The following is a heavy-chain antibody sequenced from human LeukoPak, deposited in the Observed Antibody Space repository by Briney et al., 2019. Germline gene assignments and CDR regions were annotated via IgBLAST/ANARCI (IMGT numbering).Heavy chain of an antibody. CDR2: INSDGSST. V-gene: IGHV3-74*01. CDR1: GFTLSNYW. CDR3: TRTTTTADWYFDL. J-gene: IGHJ2*01. Sequence: PGGSLRLSCAVSGFTLSNYWMYWVRQAPGKRLVWVARINSDGSSTTYADSVEGRFTISRDNTKSMLHLQMHSLRVDDSAVYFCTRTTTTADWYFDLWGRGTLVTVSS. D-gene: IGHD1-1*01.